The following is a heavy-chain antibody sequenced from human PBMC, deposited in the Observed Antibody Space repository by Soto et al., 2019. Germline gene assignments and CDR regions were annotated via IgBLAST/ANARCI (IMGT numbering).Heavy chain of an antibody. Sequence: GGSLRLSCEASGFIFSNYWMHWVRQTPGTGLVWVSRISNDGSITNYADSVKGRFTISRDNAKNTLYLQMNSLRAEDTAVYYCARVIYCGSTSCYAELDVWGQGTTVTVSS. CDR1: GFIFSNYW. V-gene: IGHV3-74*01. CDR3: ARVIYCGSTSCYAELDV. CDR2: ISNDGSIT. D-gene: IGHD2-2*01. J-gene: IGHJ6*02.